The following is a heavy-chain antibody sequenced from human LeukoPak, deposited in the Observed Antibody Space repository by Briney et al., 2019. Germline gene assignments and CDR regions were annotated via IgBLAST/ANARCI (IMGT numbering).Heavy chain of an antibody. J-gene: IGHJ3*02. CDR1: GFAFSNYE. CDR3: AKEVGATLAFDI. V-gene: IGHV3-23*01. D-gene: IGHD1-26*01. Sequence: GGSLRLSCAASGFAFSNYEMNWVRQAPGKGLEWVSAISGSGGSTYYADSVKGRFTISRDNSKNTLYLQMNSLRAEDTAVYYCAKEVGATLAFDIWGQGTMVTVSS. CDR2: ISGSGGST.